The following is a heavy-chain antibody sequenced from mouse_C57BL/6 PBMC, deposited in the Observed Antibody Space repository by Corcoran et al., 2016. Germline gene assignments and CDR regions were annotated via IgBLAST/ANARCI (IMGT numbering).Heavy chain of an antibody. CDR2: INPNNGGT. V-gene: IGHV1-18*01. J-gene: IGHJ3*01. D-gene: IGHD2-5*01. CDR3: ARSHSNYPAWFAY. Sequence: EVQLQQSGPELVKPGASVKIPCKASGYTFTDYNMDCVKQSHGKSLEWIGDINPNNGGTIYNQKFKGKATLTVDQSSSTAYMELRSLTSEDTAVYYCARSHSNYPAWFAYWGQGTLVTVSA. CDR1: GYTFTDYN.